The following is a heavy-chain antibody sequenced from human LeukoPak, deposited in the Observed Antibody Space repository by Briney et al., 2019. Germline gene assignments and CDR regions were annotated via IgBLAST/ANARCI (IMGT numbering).Heavy chain of an antibody. CDR1: GYTFTGYY. CDR2: INPNSGGT. J-gene: IGHJ5*02. CDR3: ARDYGGNNWFDP. Sequence: AAVKVSCKASGYTFTGYYMHWVRQAPGQGLEWMGWINPNSGGTNYAQNFQGRVTMTRDTSISTAYMELSRLKSDDTAVYYCARDYGGNNWFDPWGQGTLVTFSS. V-gene: IGHV1-2*02. D-gene: IGHD4-23*01.